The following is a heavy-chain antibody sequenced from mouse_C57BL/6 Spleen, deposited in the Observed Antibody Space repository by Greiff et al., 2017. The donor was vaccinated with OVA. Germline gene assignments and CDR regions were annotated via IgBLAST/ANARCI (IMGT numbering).Heavy chain of an antibody. CDR3: ARDSNYGWFAY. CDR1: GYSITSGYD. CDR2: ISYSGST. Sequence: DVKLQESGPGMVKPSQSLSLTCTVPGYSITSGYDWHWIRHFPGNKLEWMGYISYSGSTNYNPSLKSRISITHDTSKNHFFLKLNSVTTEDTATYYCARDSNYGWFAYWGQGTLVTVSA. J-gene: IGHJ3*01. D-gene: IGHD2-5*01. V-gene: IGHV3-1*01.